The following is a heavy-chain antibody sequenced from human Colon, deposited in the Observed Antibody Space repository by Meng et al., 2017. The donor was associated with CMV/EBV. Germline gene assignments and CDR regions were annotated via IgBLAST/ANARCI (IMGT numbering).Heavy chain of an antibody. CDR3: AKSRSSTPGIIDD. Sequence: QVPLQESGPRLVKPSETLSLTCIVSGVSVTSGAYHWSWIRQSPGKGLEWIGYIYDTGITIYNPSLKSRVTIFLETSKNQFSLNLNSMTTADTAVYYCAKSRSSTPGIIDDWGQGTLVTVSS. CDR2: IYDTGIT. V-gene: IGHV4-61*08. J-gene: IGHJ4*02. CDR1: GVSVTSGAYH. D-gene: IGHD4-23*01.